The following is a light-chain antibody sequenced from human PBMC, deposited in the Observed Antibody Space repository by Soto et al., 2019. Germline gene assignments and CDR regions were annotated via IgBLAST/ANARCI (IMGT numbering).Light chain of an antibody. V-gene: IGKV1-9*01. J-gene: IGKJ4*01. Sequence: DIQLTQSPSFLSASVGDRVTITCRASQDITNYLPWYLQKPGKAPKLLIYGASTLQSGVPSRFSGSGSGTEFPLTVSSLHPEDFATYYCQQLNAYPLSFGGGTKVEIK. CDR1: QDITNY. CDR2: GAS. CDR3: QQLNAYPLS.